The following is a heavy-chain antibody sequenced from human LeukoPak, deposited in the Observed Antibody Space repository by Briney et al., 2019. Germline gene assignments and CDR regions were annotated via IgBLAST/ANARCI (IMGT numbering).Heavy chain of an antibody. CDR1: GFTLSNYG. CDR3: AKPLGYSSSWYADYYYYYGMDV. D-gene: IGHD6-13*01. J-gene: IGHJ6*02. CDR2: ITVSGAGT. V-gene: IGHV3-23*01. Sequence: PGGSLRLSCAASGFTLSNYGMSWVRQAPGKGLEWVSTITVSGAGTSYPDSVKGRFIISRDSSKSTVYLQMNSLRAEDTAVYYCAKPLGYSSSWYADYYYYYGMDVWGQGTTVTVSS.